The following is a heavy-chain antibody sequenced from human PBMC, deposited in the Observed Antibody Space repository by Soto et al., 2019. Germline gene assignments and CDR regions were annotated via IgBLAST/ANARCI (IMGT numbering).Heavy chain of an antibody. CDR2: MNPNSGNT. Sequence: QVQLVQSGAEVKKPGASVKVSCKASGYTFTSYDINWVRQATGQGLEWMGWMNPNSGNTGYAQKFQGRVTMTRNTSISTADMELSSLRSEDTAVYYCARGRYYDFWSGYYTSDAFDIWCQGTMVTVSS. CDR1: GYTFTSYD. D-gene: IGHD3-3*01. J-gene: IGHJ3*02. V-gene: IGHV1-8*01. CDR3: ARGRYYDFWSGYYTSDAFDI.